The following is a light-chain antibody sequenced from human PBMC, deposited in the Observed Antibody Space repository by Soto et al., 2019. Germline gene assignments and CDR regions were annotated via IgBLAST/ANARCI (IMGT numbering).Light chain of an antibody. Sequence: DIQMTQSPSTLSASVGDRVTITCRASQSISIWLAWYQQKPGKAPKILIYKASSLESGVPSRFSGSGSGTEFTLTISSLQPEDFAVYYRQQYDSSPRTFGQGTKVDIK. CDR2: KAS. CDR3: QQYDSSPRT. V-gene: IGKV1-5*03. J-gene: IGKJ1*01. CDR1: QSISIW.